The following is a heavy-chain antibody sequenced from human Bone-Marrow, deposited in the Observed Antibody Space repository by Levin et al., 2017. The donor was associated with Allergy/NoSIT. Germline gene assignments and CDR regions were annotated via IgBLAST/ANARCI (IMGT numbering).Heavy chain of an antibody. D-gene: IGHD3-16*02. V-gene: IGHV3-21*01. J-gene: IGHJ4*02. CDR1: GFTFSSYS. CDR3: ARDLRDYVWGSYRYRLVAFYFDY. Sequence: SGGSLRLSCAASGFTFSSYSMNWVRQAPGKGLEWVSSISSSSSYIYYADSVKGRFTISRDNAKNSLYLQMNSLRAEDTAVYYCARDLRDYVWGSYRYRLVAFYFDYWGQGTLVTVSS. CDR2: ISSSSSYI.